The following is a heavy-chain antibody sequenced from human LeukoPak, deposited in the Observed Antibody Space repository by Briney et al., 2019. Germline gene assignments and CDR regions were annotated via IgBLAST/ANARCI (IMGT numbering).Heavy chain of an antibody. D-gene: IGHD3/OR15-3a*01. CDR1: GNTLSNYG. CDR2: ISDSGGST. CDR3: AKRGVVIRVILVGFHKAAYYFES. Sequence: PGGSLRLSCAVSGNTLSNYGMSWVRQAPGKGLEWVAGISDSGGSTNYADSVKGRFTISRDNPKNTLYLQMNSLRAEDTAVYFCAKRGVVIRVILVGFHKAAYYFESWGQGALVTVSS. V-gene: IGHV3-23*01. J-gene: IGHJ4*02.